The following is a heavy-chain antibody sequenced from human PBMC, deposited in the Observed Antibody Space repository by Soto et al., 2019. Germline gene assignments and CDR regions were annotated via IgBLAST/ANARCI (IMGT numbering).Heavy chain of an antibody. D-gene: IGHD6-13*01. CDR1: GSTFSSHA. V-gene: IGHV3-23*01. Sequence: PGGSLRLSCTASGSTFSSHAMTWVRQAPGKGLEWVSGLSDSGGSIYYADSVKGRFTISRDNSMNTLYLQMKTLRAEDTAVYYCAKVSSSWYAGFFDLWGQGTLITVSS. CDR2: LSDSGGSI. J-gene: IGHJ4*02. CDR3: AKVSSSWYAGFFDL.